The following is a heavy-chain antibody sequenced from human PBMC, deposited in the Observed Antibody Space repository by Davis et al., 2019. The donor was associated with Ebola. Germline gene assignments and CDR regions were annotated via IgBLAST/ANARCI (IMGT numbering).Heavy chain of an antibody. J-gene: IGHJ4*02. D-gene: IGHD3-3*02. CDR1: GFTFSSYG. Sequence: GESLKISCAASGFTFSSYGMHWVRQAPGKGLEWVAFISYDGSNKYYADSVKGRFTISRDNSKNTLYLQMNSLRAGDTAVYYCARGPISSFDYWGQGTLVTVSS. V-gene: IGHV3-30*03. CDR3: ARGPISSFDY. CDR2: ISYDGSNK.